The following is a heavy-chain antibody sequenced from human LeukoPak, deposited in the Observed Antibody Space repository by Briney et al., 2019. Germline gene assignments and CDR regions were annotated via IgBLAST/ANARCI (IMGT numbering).Heavy chain of an antibody. Sequence: GAAVKVSCKASGYTFTGYYMHWVRQAPGQGLEWMGWINPNSGGTNYAQKFQGRVTMTRDTSISTAYMELSRLRSDDTAVYYCARDPTYYYDSSGYFDWGQGTLVTVSS. CDR3: ARDPTYYYDSSGYFD. J-gene: IGHJ4*02. D-gene: IGHD3-22*01. CDR1: GYTFTGYY. V-gene: IGHV1-2*02. CDR2: INPNSGGT.